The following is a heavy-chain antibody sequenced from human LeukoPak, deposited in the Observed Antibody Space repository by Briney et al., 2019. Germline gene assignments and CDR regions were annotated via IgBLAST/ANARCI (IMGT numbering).Heavy chain of an antibody. CDR3: ARCYGSGPYYMDV. CDR1: GGSISSSSYY. CDR2: IYYSGST. V-gene: IGHV4-61*01. J-gene: IGHJ6*03. Sequence: PSETLSLTRTVSGGSISSSSYYWSWIRQPPGKGLEWIGYIYYSGSTNYNPSLKSRVTISVDTSKNQFSLKLSSVTAADTAVYYCARCYGSGPYYMDVWGKGTTVTISS. D-gene: IGHD3-10*01.